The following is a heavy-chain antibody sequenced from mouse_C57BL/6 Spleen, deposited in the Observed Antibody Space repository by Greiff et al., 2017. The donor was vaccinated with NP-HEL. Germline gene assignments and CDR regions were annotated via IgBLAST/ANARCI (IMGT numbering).Heavy chain of an antibody. D-gene: IGHD3-3*01. Sequence: EVKLMESGGGLVKPGGSLKLSCAASGFTFSSYAMSWVRQTPEQRLEWVATISDAGSYTYYPENVKGRFTISRDNAKNNLYLQMSNLKSEDTAIYYCASGGGRSYDMDYWGQGTSVTVSS. CDR2: ISDAGSYT. V-gene: IGHV5-4*03. CDR1: GFTFSSYA. CDR3: ASGGGRSYDMDY. J-gene: IGHJ4*01.